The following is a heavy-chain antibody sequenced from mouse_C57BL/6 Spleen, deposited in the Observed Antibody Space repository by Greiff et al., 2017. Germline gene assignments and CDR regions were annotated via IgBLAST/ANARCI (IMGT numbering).Heavy chain of an antibody. CDR2: INPGSGGT. Sequence: VKLQQSGAELVRPGTSVKVSCKASGYAFTNYLIEWVKQRPGQGLEWIGVINPGSGGTNYNEKFKGKATLTADKSSSTDYMQLSSLTSEDSAVYFCARRKDDYDRGAMDYWGQGTSVTVSS. CDR3: ARRKDDYDRGAMDY. V-gene: IGHV1-54*01. J-gene: IGHJ4*01. D-gene: IGHD2-4*01. CDR1: GYAFTNYL.